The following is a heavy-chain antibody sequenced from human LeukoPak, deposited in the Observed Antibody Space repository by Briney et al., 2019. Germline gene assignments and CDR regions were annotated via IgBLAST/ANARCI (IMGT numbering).Heavy chain of an antibody. Sequence: PGGSLRLSCVVSGIPFSDYYMNWIRQAPGKGLEWISYISSSSSYTDYADSVRGRFTISRDNAKSALYLQMNSLRLEDTAVYYCAAGTAAYFWGHGTLVTVSS. CDR3: AAGTAAYF. CDR1: GIPFSDYY. V-gene: IGHV3-11*03. D-gene: IGHD6-13*01. CDR2: ISSSSSYT. J-gene: IGHJ4*01.